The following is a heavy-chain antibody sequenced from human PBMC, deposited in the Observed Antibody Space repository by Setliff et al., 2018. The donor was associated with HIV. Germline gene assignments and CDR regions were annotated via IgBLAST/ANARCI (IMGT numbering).Heavy chain of an antibody. CDR2: INHSGST. J-gene: IGHJ3*01. CDR3: ARDKTNYDFYAFDV. CDR1: GESFSGYY. Sequence: SETLSLTCAVYGESFSGYYWNWIRQPPGKGLEWVAEINHSGSTKYNPSLKSRLALSVDTSKNQFSLKLNSVTAADAAVYYCARDKTNYDFYAFDVWGQGTMVTVSS. V-gene: IGHV4-34*01. D-gene: IGHD3-3*01.